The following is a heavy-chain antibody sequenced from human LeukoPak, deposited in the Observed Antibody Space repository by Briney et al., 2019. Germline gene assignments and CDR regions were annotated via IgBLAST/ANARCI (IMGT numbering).Heavy chain of an antibody. CDR3: ATIKRGDVYGYFDF. CDR2: LYGNMRT. V-gene: IGHV4-59*11. J-gene: IGHJ4*02. D-gene: IGHD5-18*01. Sequence: SETLSLTCTVSGDSISSHYWGWLRQPPGKGLEWIAYLYGNMRTKDNPSLKGRVTLSADTSKNQHSLRLSPVTAADTAVYYCATIKRGDVYGYFDFWGQGILVTVSS. CDR1: GDSISSHY.